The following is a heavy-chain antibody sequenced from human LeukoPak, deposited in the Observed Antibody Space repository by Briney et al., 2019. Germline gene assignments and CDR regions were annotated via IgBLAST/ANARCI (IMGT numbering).Heavy chain of an antibody. CDR2: ISGGTSGT. Sequence: GGSLRLSCAASGFTFSIYVMSWVRQAPGKGLEWVSTISGGTSGTHYADSVRGRFTISRDTAKNSLYLQMNSLRAEDTAVYYCARGPLLWFGELSWFDPWGQGTLVTVSS. V-gene: IGHV3-23*01. CDR3: ARGPLLWFGELSWFDP. D-gene: IGHD3-10*01. J-gene: IGHJ5*02. CDR1: GFTFSIYV.